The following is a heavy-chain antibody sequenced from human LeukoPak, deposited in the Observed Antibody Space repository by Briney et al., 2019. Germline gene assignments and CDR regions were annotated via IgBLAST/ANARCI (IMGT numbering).Heavy chain of an antibody. V-gene: IGHV1-8*01. CDR1: GYTFTSYD. D-gene: IGHD3-3*01. J-gene: IGHJ5*02. Sequence: GASVKVSCKASGYTFTSYDINWVRQATGQGLEWMGWMNPNSGNTGYAQKFQGRVTMTRNTSISTAYMELSSLRSEDTAVYYCARGGQYYDFWSGYYIKEVPNWFDPWGQGTLVTVSS. CDR3: ARGGQYYDFWSGYYIKEVPNWFDP. CDR2: MNPNSGNT.